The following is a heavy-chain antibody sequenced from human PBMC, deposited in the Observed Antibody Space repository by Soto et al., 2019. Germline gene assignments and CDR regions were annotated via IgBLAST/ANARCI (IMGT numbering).Heavy chain of an antibody. Sequence: EVQLVESGGGLVKPGGSLRLSCAASGFSFSNYGMNWVRQAPGKGLEWVSSISSSSSYISYADSVKGRFTISRDNAKTSVYLQMNSLRAEDTAVYYCASSDCTSTSCYVVWFDPWGQGTLVTVSP. CDR2: ISSSSSYI. D-gene: IGHD2-2*01. J-gene: IGHJ5*02. CDR3: ASSDCTSTSCYVVWFDP. V-gene: IGHV3-21*01. CDR1: GFSFSNYG.